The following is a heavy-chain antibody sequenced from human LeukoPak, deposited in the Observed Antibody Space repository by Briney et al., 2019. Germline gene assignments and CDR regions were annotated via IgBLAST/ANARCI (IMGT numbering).Heavy chain of an antibody. V-gene: IGHV4-38-2*02. CDR3: ARQPGPTNWFDP. Sequence: SETLSLTCTVSGYSISSGYYWGWIRQPPGKGLEWIGSIYHSGSTYYNPSLKSRVTISVDTSKNQFSLKLSSVTAADTAVYYCARQPGPTNWFDPWGQGTLVTVSS. J-gene: IGHJ5*02. CDR2: IYHSGST. CDR1: GYSISSGYY.